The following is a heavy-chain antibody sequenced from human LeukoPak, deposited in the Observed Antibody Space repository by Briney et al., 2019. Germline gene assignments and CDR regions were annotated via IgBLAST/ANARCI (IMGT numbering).Heavy chain of an antibody. CDR1: GFTFSSSA. CDR3: ARARSVGRPTGFDT. CDR2: ISYDASHK. J-gene: IGHJ4*02. Sequence: GGSLRLSCAVSGFTFSSSAMHWVRQAPGKGLEWVAVISYDASHKFYADSVQGRFTISRDNSKNTLSLQMDTLRHEDTAVYYCARARSVGRPTGFDTWGQGSPVTVSS. V-gene: IGHV3-30*04. D-gene: IGHD1-26*01.